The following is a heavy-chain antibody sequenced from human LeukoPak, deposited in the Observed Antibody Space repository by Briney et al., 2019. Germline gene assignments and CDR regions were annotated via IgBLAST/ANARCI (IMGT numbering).Heavy chain of an antibody. J-gene: IGHJ4*02. CDR3: ARVEVITQLFDY. V-gene: IGHV3-30*04. Sequence: GGSLRLSCAASGFTFSSYAMHWVHQAPGKGLEWVAVISYDGSNKYYADSVKGRFTISRDNSKNTLYLQMNSLRAEDTAVYYCARVEVITQLFDYWGQGTLVTVSS. D-gene: IGHD3-22*01. CDR2: ISYDGSNK. CDR1: GFTFSSYA.